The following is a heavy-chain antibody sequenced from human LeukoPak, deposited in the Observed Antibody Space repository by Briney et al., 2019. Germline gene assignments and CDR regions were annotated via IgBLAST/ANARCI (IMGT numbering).Heavy chain of an antibody. CDR3: ASGYCSGRSCYSVDY. D-gene: IGHD2-15*01. CDR2: INPNSGGT. V-gene: IGHV1-2*02. J-gene: IGHJ4*02. CDR1: GYTFTGYY. Sequence: ASVKVSCKASGYTFTGYYMHWVRQAPGQGLEWMGWINPNSGGTNYAQKFQGRVTMTRDTSINTAYMELSRLRSDDTAVYYCASGYCSGRSCYSVDYWGQGTLVTVSS.